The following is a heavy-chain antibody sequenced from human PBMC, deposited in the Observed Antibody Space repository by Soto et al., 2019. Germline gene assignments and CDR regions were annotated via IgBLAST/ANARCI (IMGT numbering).Heavy chain of an antibody. CDR1: GFTFSSYA. J-gene: IGHJ4*02. CDR3: AKGPSLYDFWSGPTSRYYFDY. V-gene: IGHV3-23*01. Sequence: PGGSLRLSCAASGFTFSSYAMSWVRQAPGKGLEWVSAISGSGGSTYYADSVKGRFTISRDNSKNTLYLQMNSLRAEDTAVYYCAKGPSLYDFWSGPTSRYYFDYWGQGTLVTVSS. D-gene: IGHD3-3*01. CDR2: ISGSGGST.